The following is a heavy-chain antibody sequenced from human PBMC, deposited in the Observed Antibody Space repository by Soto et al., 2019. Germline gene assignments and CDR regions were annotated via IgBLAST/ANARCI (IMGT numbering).Heavy chain of an antibody. V-gene: IGHV4-34*01. Sequence: ETLSLTCAVYGGSFSGYYWSWIRQPPGKGLEWIGEINHSGSTNYNPSLKSRVTISVDTSKNQFSLKLSSVTAADTAVYYCARSGRLRYFDWHFDYWGQGTLVTVSS. D-gene: IGHD3-9*01. CDR2: INHSGST. CDR3: ARSGRLRYFDWHFDY. J-gene: IGHJ4*02. CDR1: GGSFSGYY.